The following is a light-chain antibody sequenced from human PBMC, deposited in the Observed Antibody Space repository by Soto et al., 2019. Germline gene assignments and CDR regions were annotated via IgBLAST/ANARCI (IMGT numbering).Light chain of an antibody. CDR1: SSDIGGYNA. J-gene: IGLJ1*01. V-gene: IGLV2-14*01. CDR3: NSFRVNHLYV. Sequence: QSALTQPASVSGSPGQTITISCTGTSSDIGGYNAVSWYQHHPGKAPKLIIYEVTHRPAGISDRFSASKSGNTASLTISGLQAEDEADYYRNSFRVNHLYVFGTGTKVTVL. CDR2: EVT.